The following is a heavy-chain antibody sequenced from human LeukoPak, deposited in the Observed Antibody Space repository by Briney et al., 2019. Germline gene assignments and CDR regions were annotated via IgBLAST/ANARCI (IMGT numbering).Heavy chain of an antibody. CDR1: GYTFTSYY. Sequence: ASVKVSCKASGYTFTSYYMHWVRQAPGRGLEWMGIINPSGGSTSYAQKFQGRVTMTRDTSTSTVYMELSSLRSEDTAVYYCARLAEGYYDSSGSTGDYWGQGTLVTVSS. J-gene: IGHJ4*02. V-gene: IGHV1-46*01. D-gene: IGHD3-22*01. CDR3: ARLAEGYYDSSGSTGDY. CDR2: INPSGGST.